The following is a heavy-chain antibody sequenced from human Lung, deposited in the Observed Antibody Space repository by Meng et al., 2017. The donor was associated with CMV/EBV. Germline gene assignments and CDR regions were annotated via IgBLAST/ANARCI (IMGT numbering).Heavy chain of an antibody. J-gene: IGHJ4*02. CDR2: IWHGGNT. CDR3: ARGELALGFDS. V-gene: IGHV4-4*01. D-gene: IGHD1-7*01. Sequence: GGCISGRPGGNWVRQRAGKGLEWIGEIWHGGNTNYNVTLKSRVTLSIDKSNNQFSLKLNSVTAADTAVYFCARGELALGFDSWGQGILVTVSS. CDR1: GGCISGRPG.